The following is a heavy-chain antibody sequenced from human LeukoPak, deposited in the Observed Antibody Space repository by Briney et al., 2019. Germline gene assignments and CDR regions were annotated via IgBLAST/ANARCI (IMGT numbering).Heavy chain of an antibody. J-gene: IGHJ5*02. CDR3: ARDRLLWFGEDWFDP. D-gene: IGHD3-10*01. CDR2: ISYDGSNK. CDR1: GFTFSSYA. Sequence: PGGSLRLSCAASGFTFSSYAMHWVRQAPGKGLEWVAVISYDGSNKYYADSVKGRFTISRDNSKSTLYLQMNSLRAEDTAVYYCARDRLLWFGEDWFDPWGQGTLVTVSS. V-gene: IGHV3-30-3*01.